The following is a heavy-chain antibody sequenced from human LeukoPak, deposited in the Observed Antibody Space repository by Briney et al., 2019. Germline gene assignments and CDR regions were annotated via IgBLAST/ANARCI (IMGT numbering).Heavy chain of an antibody. CDR3: ARLGYCSSTSCYTEALYYYGMDV. Sequence: QPGGSLRLSCAASGFTFSSYAMHWVRQAPGKGLEWVAVISYDGSNKYYADSVKGRFTISRDNARNSLYLQMNSLRAEDTAVYYCARLGYCSSTSCYTEALYYYGMDVWGQGTTVTVSS. V-gene: IGHV3-30-3*01. CDR1: GFTFSSYA. CDR2: ISYDGSNK. J-gene: IGHJ6*02. D-gene: IGHD2-2*02.